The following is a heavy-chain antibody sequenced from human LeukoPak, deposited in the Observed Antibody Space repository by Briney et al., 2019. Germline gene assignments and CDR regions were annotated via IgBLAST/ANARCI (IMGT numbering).Heavy chain of an antibody. CDR2: IYYSGST. J-gene: IGHJ3*02. D-gene: IGHD3-22*01. Sequence: SETLSLTCTVSGGSISSYYWSWIRQPPGKGLEWIGYIYYSGSTYYNPSLKSRVTISVDTSKNQFSLKLSSVTAADTAVYYCARDSTTYDSSGYNAFDIWGQGTMVTVSS. CDR3: ARDSTTYDSSGYNAFDI. V-gene: IGHV4-59*12. CDR1: GGSISSYY.